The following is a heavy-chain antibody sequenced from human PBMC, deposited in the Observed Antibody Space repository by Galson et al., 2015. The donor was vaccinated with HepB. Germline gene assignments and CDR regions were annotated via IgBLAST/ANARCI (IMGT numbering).Heavy chain of an antibody. Sequence: SLRLSCATSGFTFSSYAMHWVRQAPGKGLEWVAVIPYDGSNKYYADSVKGRFTISRDNSKNTLYLQMNSLRAEDTAVYYCARPLNYEVRGVWGWFDPWGQGNLVTVSS. CDR1: GFTFSSYA. J-gene: IGHJ5*02. CDR3: ARPLNYEVRGVWGWFDP. V-gene: IGHV3-30-3*01. CDR2: IPYDGSNK. D-gene: IGHD3-10*01.